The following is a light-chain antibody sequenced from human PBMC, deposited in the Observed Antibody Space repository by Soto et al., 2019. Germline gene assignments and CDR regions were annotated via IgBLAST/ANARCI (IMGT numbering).Light chain of an antibody. V-gene: IGKV3-20*01. Sequence: EIVLTQSPGTLSLSPGERGTLSCRASQSVSSSYLAWYQQKPGQAPRLLIYGASSRATGIPDRFSGSGSGTAFTLTISRLEPEDYAVYYCQQYGSSPWTFGGGTKVEIK. J-gene: IGKJ4*01. CDR3: QQYGSSPWT. CDR2: GAS. CDR1: QSVSSSY.